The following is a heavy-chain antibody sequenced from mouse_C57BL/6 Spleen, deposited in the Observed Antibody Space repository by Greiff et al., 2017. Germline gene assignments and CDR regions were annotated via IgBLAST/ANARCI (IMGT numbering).Heavy chain of an antibody. D-gene: IGHD1-1*01. J-gene: IGHJ2*01. Sequence: QVQLQQPGAELVKPGASVKLSCKASGYTFTSYWMHWVKQRPGQGLEWIGMIHPNSGSTNYNEKFKSKATLTVDKSSSTAYMQLSSLTSEDSAVYYCARGDYGSSYEVDYWGQGTTLTVSS. V-gene: IGHV1-64*01. CDR3: ARGDYGSSYEVDY. CDR1: GYTFTSYW. CDR2: IHPNSGST.